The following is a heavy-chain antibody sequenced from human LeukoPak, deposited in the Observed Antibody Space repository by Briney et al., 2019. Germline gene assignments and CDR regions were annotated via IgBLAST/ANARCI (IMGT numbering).Heavy chain of an antibody. J-gene: IGHJ2*01. V-gene: IGHV4-59*01. Sequence: KPSETLSLTCTVSGGSISGYYWSWIRQPPGKGLEWIGYIFYVGSTNYNPSLRIRVTISVDTSKNQFSLKLSSVTAADTAVYYCARVPYYYDSSGYYWYLDLWGRGTLVTVSS. CDR1: GGSISGYY. CDR3: ARVPYYYDSSGYYWYLDL. D-gene: IGHD3-22*01. CDR2: IFYVGST.